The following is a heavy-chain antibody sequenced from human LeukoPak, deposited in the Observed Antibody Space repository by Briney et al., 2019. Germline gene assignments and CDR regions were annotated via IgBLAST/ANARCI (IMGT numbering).Heavy chain of an antibody. CDR2: INPNSGGT. CDR3: ARVAVGATYNWFDP. J-gene: IGHJ5*02. CDR1: GYTFTGYY. D-gene: IGHD1-26*01. Sequence: ASVKVSCKASGYTFTGYYMHWVRQAPGQGLEWMGWINPNSGGTSYAQKFQGRVTMTRDTSISTAYMELSRLRSDDTAVYYCARVAVGATYNWFDPWGQGTLVTVSS. V-gene: IGHV1-2*02.